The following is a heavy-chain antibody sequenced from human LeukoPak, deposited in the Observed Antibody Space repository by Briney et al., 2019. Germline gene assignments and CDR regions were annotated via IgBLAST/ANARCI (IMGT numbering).Heavy chain of an antibody. V-gene: IGHV1-18*01. CDR2: ISAYNGNT. J-gene: IGHJ6*02. Sequence: ASVKVSCKSSAYTFTSYGISWVRQAPGQGLEWMGWISAYNGNTNYAQKLQGRVTMTTDTSTSTAYMELRSLRSDDTAVYYCARSIVVVPAAMYYYYYGMDVWGQGTTVTVSS. D-gene: IGHD2-2*01. CDR3: ARSIVVVPAAMYYYYYGMDV. CDR1: AYTFTSYG.